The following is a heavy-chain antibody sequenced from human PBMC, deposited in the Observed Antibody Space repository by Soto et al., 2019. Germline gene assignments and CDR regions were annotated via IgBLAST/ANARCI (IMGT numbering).Heavy chain of an antibody. J-gene: IGHJ6*02. CDR2: ISYDGSNK. Sequence: QVQLVESGGGVVQPGRSLRLSCAASGFTFSSYAMHWVRQAPCKGLEWVAVISYDGSNKYYADSVKGRFTISRDNAKNTLYLQMNSLRAEDTAVYYCARDPYYYYYGMDVWGQGTTVTVSS. V-gene: IGHV3-30-3*01. CDR1: GFTFSSYA. CDR3: ARDPYYYYYGMDV.